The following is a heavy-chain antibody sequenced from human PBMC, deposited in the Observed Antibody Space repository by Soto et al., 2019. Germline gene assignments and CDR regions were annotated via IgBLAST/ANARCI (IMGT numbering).Heavy chain of an antibody. CDR2: INHSGST. J-gene: IGHJ6*03. CDR3: ARLGFCSSTSCSRPDYYYYMDV. CDR1: GGSFSGYY. D-gene: IGHD2-2*01. Sequence: PSETLSLTCAVYGGSFSGYYWSWIRQPPGKGLEWIGEINHSGSTNYNPSLKSRVAISVDTSKNQFSLKLSSVTAADTAVYYCARLGFCSSTSCSRPDYYYYMDVWGKGTTVTVPS. V-gene: IGHV4-34*01.